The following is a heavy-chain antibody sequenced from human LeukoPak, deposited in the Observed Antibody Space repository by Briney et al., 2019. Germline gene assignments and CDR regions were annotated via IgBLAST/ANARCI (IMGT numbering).Heavy chain of an antibody. J-gene: IGHJ3*02. CDR1: GYSISSGYY. CDR3: ARRNWGLAFDI. CDR2: IYHSGST. V-gene: IGHV4-38-2*01. D-gene: IGHD7-27*01. Sequence: SETLSLTCAVSGYSISSGYYWGWSRQPPGKGLEWIGSIYHSGSTYYNPSLKGRVTISVDTSKNQFSLKLSSVTAADTAVYYCARRNWGLAFDIWGGGTMVTVSS.